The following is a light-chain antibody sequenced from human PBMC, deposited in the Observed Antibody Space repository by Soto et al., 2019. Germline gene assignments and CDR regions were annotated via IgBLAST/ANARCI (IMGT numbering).Light chain of an antibody. CDR2: DLS. J-gene: IGLJ2*01. V-gene: IGLV2-14*03. CDR1: SSYVGDNNY. CDR3: GSSTSSSVI. Sequence: QSALTQPASVSGSPGQSITISCTGTSSYVGDNNYVSWYQQHPGKAPKLLIYDLSKRPSGVSNRFSGSKSGNTASLTISGLYAEDEADYYCGSSTSSSVIFGGGTKLTVL.